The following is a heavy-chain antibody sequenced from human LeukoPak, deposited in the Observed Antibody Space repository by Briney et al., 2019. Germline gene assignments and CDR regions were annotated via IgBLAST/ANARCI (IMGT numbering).Heavy chain of an antibody. CDR1: GMTLSVYW. CDR3: ARSGSGYFDY. J-gene: IGHJ4*02. CDR2: IKQDGSEK. Sequence: PRGSLRLSCAASGMTLSVYWMSWVRQAAGKGLEWVANIKQDGSEKYYRDSVQGRFTISRDNAKNSLYLQMNSLRAEDTAVYYCARSGSGYFDYWGQGSLVTVSS. V-gene: IGHV3-7*01.